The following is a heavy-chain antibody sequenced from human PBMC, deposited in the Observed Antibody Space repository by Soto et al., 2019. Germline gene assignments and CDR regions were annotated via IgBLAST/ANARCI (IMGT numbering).Heavy chain of an antibody. CDR1: GYTFPNHD. V-gene: IGHV1-8*02. D-gene: IGHD5-18*01. Sequence: ASVKVSCKASGYTFPNHDVSWVRPATGQGLEWMGWMNPGSGDKGYAQKFQGRVTMTRDISIATAYMELNSLTSEDTAIYYCARMESFGSLNWFDPWGQGTLVTVSS. CDR3: ARMESFGSLNWFDP. CDR2: MNPGSGDK. J-gene: IGHJ5*02.